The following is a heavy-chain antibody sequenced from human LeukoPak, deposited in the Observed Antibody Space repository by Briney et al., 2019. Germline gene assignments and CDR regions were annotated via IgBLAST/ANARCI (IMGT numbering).Heavy chain of an antibody. CDR3: AIQYYYDSSGYYAFDY. J-gene: IGHJ4*02. CDR1: GGSFSGYY. Sequence: SETLSLTCAVYGGSFSGYYWSWIRQPSGKGLEWIGEINHSGSTNYNPSLKSRVTISVDTSKNQFSLKLSSVTAADTAVYYCAIQYYYDSSGYYAFDYWGQGTLVTVSS. V-gene: IGHV4-34*01. D-gene: IGHD3-22*01. CDR2: INHSGST.